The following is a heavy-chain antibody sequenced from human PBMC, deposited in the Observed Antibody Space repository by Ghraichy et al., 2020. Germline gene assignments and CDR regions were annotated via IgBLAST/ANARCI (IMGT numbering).Heavy chain of an antibody. D-gene: IGHD3-3*01. CDR1: GLNFKNYA. V-gene: IGHV3-30*04. CDR3: ARGAINLWSSFVQYVTP. Sequence: GGSLRLSCAASGLNFKNYAMHWVRQAPGKGPERVAVISHDGTIKDYADSVKGRFTISRDNSENTLYLQMISLRPEDTALYYCARGAINLWSSFVQYVTPWGKGTQVTFSS. CDR2: ISHDGTIK. J-gene: IGHJ5*02.